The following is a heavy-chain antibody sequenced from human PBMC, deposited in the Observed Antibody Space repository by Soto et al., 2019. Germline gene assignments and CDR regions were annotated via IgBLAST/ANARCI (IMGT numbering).Heavy chain of an antibody. J-gene: IGHJ6*02. CDR1: GFTFSSYA. D-gene: IGHD3-3*01. CDR2: ISGSGGST. CDR3: AKGVYDFWSGYYWYYGMDV. V-gene: IGHV3-23*01. Sequence: GGSLRLSCAASGFTFSSYAMSWVRQAPGKGLEWVSAISGSGGSTYYADSVKGRFTISRDNSKNTLYLQMNSLRAEDTAVYYCAKGVYDFWSGYYWYYGMDVWGQETRVTVSS.